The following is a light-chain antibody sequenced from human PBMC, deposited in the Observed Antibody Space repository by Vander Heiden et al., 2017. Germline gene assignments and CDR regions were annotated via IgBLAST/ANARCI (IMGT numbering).Light chain of an antibody. CDR2: GAS. CDR3: QQDGSSPLT. J-gene: IGKJ4*01. CDR1: QTVSSSS. Sequence: EIVLTQSPGTLSLSPGERATLSCRASQTVSSSSLAWYLQKPGQAPRLLIYGASSRATGIPDRFSGSGSGTDFTLTISRLEPEDFAVYYCQQDGSSPLTFGGGTKVEIK. V-gene: IGKV3-20*01.